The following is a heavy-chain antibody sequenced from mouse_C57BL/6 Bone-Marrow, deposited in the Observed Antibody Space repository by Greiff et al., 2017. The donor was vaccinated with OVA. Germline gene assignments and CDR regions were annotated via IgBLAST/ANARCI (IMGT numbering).Heavy chain of an antibody. V-gene: IGHV1-15*01. Sequence: QVQLQQSGAELVRPGASVTLSCKASGYTFTDYAMHWVKQTPVHGLEWIGAIDPETGGTAYNQKFKGKAILTADKSSSTAYMELRSLTSEDSDVYYCTRGYSNYYAMDYWGQGTSVTVSS. D-gene: IGHD2-5*01. CDR2: IDPETGGT. CDR3: TRGYSNYYAMDY. J-gene: IGHJ4*01. CDR1: GYTFTDYA.